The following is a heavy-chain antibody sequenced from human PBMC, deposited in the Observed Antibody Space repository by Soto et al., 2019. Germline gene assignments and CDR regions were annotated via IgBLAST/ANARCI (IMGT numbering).Heavy chain of an antibody. CDR1: GFTFSSYE. J-gene: IGHJ6*01. CDR3: ARDYDSSGYYLTLYYYYYGMEL. D-gene: IGHD3-22*01. V-gene: IGHV3-48*03. CDR2: ISSSGSTI. Sequence: GGSLRLSCAASGFTFSSYEMNCVRQSPGKWLEWVSYISSSGSTIYYADSVKGRFTISRDNAKNSLYLQMNSLRAEDTAVYYCARDYDSSGYYLTLYYYYYGMELLGQGTTVTVSS.